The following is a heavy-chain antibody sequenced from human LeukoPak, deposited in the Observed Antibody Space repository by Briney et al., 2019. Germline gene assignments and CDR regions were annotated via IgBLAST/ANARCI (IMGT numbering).Heavy chain of an antibody. J-gene: IGHJ5*02. D-gene: IGHD5-12*01. V-gene: IGHV4-38-2*02. CDR2: IYHSGST. Sequence: SETLSLTCTVSGYSISSGYYWGWIRQPPGKGLERIGSIYHSGSTHYNPSITSRVTISVDTSKTQFSLELASLTATDTAVYYCARGGYSGYDSRRVLGEFDPWGQGTLVTVSS. CDR3: ARGGYSGYDSRRVLGEFDP. CDR1: GYSISSGYY.